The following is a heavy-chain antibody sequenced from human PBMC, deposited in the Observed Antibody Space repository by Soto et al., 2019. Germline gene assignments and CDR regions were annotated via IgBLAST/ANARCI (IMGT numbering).Heavy chain of an antibody. CDR2: IYYRGST. V-gene: IGHV4-59*01. J-gene: IGHJ4*02. D-gene: IGHD5-12*01. Sequence: QVQLQASGPGLVKPSETLSLTCTVSGGSINNYYWSWIRQPPGKGLEWIGYIYYRGSTNYNPSLKSRVTISVDTSKNQFSLKLSSVTTADTGVYYCAIFMGNSVAPTYFDYWGQGTLVTVSS. CDR3: AIFMGNSVAPTYFDY. CDR1: GGSINNYY.